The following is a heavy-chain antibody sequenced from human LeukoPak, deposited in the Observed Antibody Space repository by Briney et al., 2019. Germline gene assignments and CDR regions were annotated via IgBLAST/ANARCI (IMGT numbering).Heavy chain of an antibody. V-gene: IGHV3-33*08. D-gene: IGHD5-12*01. Sequence: GGSLRLSCAASGFTFSSYGMHWVRQAPGKGLEWVAVIWYDGSNKYYADSVKGRFTISRDNSKNTLYLQMNSLRAEDTAVYYCARAQDVDIEATISLLDYWGQGTLVTVSS. CDR3: ARAQDVDIEATISLLDY. CDR2: IWYDGSNK. CDR1: GFTFSSYG. J-gene: IGHJ4*02.